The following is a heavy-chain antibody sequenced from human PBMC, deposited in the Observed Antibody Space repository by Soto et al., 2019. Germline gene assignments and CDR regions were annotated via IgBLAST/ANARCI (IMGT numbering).Heavy chain of an antibody. V-gene: IGHV2-5*02. CDR1: GFSLSTGGVG. CDR3: AHKILVPGAIVFDY. J-gene: IGHJ4*02. D-gene: IGHD2-2*01. CDR2: IYWDDEK. Sequence: QITLKESGPTLVKPTETLTLTCTFSGFSLSTGGVGVGWIRQPPGKALEWLALIYWDDEKRYSPSLKSRLTVTNDTSKNQVVLTMTNVDPVDTATYYCAHKILVPGAIVFDYWGQGTLVTVSS.